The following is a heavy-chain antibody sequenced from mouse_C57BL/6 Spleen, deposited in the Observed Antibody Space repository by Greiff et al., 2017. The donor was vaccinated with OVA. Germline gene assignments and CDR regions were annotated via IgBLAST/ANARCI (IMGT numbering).Heavy chain of an antibody. CDR2: IDPNSGGT. D-gene: IGHD1-1*01. CDR3: ARGHYYGSSYVDYFDY. Sequence: VQLQQSGAELVKPGASVKLSCKASGYTFTSYWMHWVKQRPGRGLEWIGRIDPNSGGTKYNEKFKGKATLTVDKPSSTAYMQLSSLTSEDSAVYYCARGHYYGSSYVDYFDYWGQGTTLTVSS. J-gene: IGHJ2*01. CDR1: GYTFTSYW. V-gene: IGHV1-72*01.